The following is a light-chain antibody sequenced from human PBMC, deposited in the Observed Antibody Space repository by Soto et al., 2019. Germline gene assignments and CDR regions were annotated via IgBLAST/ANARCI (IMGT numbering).Light chain of an antibody. CDR2: AAS. Sequence: DIQMTQSPSSLSASVGDRVTITFRASQSIDRNLNWYQQKPGKAPNLLIYAASILQSGVPSRFSGSGSGTDFILTISSRQPEDFPSDYCQKSYNIPITFGQGTRLEI. CDR3: QKSYNIPIT. V-gene: IGKV1-39*01. CDR1: QSIDRN. J-gene: IGKJ5*01.